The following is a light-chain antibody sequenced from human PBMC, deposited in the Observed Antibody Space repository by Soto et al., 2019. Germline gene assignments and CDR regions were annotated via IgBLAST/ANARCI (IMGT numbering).Light chain of an antibody. Sequence: QSALTQPPSASGSPGQSVTISCTGTSSDVGGYNFVSWYQHHPGKAPKLMIYEVNKRPSGVPDRFSGSKSGSTASLTVSGLQAEDEADYYCSSYAGDNNLIFGGGTKLTVL. CDR1: SSDVGGYNF. V-gene: IGLV2-8*01. CDR2: EVN. J-gene: IGLJ2*01. CDR3: SSYAGDNNLI.